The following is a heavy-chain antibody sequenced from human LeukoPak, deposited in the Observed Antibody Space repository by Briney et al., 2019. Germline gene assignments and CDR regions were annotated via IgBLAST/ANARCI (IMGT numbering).Heavy chain of an antibody. D-gene: IGHD2-15*01. J-gene: IGHJ4*02. V-gene: IGHV3-23*01. CDR2: ISSIDGST. CDR3: ARGDCSGGSCYLSLTTIDY. Sequence: PGGSLRLSCAASGFTFSSYGMSWVRQAPGKGLEWVSGISSIDGSTYYADSVKGRFTISRDNAKNSLYLQMNSLRAEDTALYYCARGDCSGGSCYLSLTTIDYWGQGTLVTVSS. CDR1: GFTFSSYG.